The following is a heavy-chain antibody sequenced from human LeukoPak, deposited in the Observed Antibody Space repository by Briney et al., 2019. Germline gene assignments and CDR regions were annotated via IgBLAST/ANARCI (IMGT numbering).Heavy chain of an antibody. CDR3: ATEPGYNST. CDR2: INPSGGST. Sequence: GASVKVSCKASGYTFTNSYLHWVRQAPGPGLEWMGIINPSGGSTSYAQKFQGRITMTRDTSTSTVYMELSSLESDDTAVYYCATEPGYNSTWGQGTLVTVSS. V-gene: IGHV1-46*01. CDR1: GYTFTNSY. J-gene: IGHJ5*02. D-gene: IGHD6-13*01.